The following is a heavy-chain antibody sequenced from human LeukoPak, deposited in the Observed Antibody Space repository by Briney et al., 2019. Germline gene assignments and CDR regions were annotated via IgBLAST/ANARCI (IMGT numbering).Heavy chain of an antibody. CDR3: ARDSYCGGDCYLDAFDI. CDR2: ISAYNGNT. V-gene: IGHV1-18*01. Sequence: ASVKVSCKASGYTFTSYGISWVRQAPGQGLEWMGWISAYNGNTNYAQKLQGRVTMSTDTSTSTAYMELRSLRSDDTAVYYCARDSYCGGDCYLDAFDIWGQGTMATVSS. D-gene: IGHD2-21*02. CDR1: GYTFTSYG. J-gene: IGHJ3*02.